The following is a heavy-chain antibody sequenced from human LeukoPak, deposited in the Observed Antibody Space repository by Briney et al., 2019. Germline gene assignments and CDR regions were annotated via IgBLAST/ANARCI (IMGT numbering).Heavy chain of an antibody. CDR3: ARRYSSGWYFDY. J-gene: IGHJ4*02. V-gene: IGHV3-7*01. Sequence: PGGSLRLSCAASGFTFSSYWMLWVRQAPGKGLEWVASIKQDGSEKYYVDSMKGRFTISRDNAENSLYLQMNSLRAEDTAVCYCARRYSSGWYFDYWGQGTLVTVSS. CDR2: IKQDGSEK. D-gene: IGHD6-19*01. CDR1: GFTFSSYW.